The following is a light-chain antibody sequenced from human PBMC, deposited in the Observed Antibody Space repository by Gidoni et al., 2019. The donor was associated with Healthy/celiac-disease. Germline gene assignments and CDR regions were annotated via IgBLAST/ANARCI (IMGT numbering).Light chain of an antibody. V-gene: IGKV1-5*03. CDR2: KAS. CDR3: QQYNSYSGYT. CDR1: QSISSW. Sequence: DIQMPQSPSTLSASVGDRVTITCRASQSISSWLSWYQQKPGKAPKLLIYKASSLEGGVPSRFSGSGSGTEFTLTISSLQPDDFATYYCQQYNSYSGYTFGQGTKLEIK. J-gene: IGKJ2*01.